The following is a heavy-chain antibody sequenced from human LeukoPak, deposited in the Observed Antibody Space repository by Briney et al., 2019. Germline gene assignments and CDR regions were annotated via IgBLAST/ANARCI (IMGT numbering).Heavy chain of an antibody. J-gene: IGHJ4*02. Sequence: GGSLRLSCAASGFTFSSYSMNWVRQAPGKGLEWVSSISSSSSYIYYADSVKGRFTISRDNAKNSLYLQMNSLRAEDTAVYYCARDRDGGYSSFDYWGQGTLVTVSS. CDR3: ARDRDGGYSSFDY. V-gene: IGHV3-21*01. CDR1: GFTFSSYS. CDR2: ISSSSSYI. D-gene: IGHD5-24*01.